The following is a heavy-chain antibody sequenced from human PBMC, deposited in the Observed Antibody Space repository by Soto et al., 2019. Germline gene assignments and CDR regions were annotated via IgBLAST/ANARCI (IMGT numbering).Heavy chain of an antibody. D-gene: IGHD5-18*01. J-gene: IGHJ6*03. CDR1: VYTLTELS. Sequence: GASVKVSCKVSVYTLTELSMHWVRQAPGKGLEWMGGFDPEDGETIYAQKFQGRVTMTEDTSTDTAYMELSSLRSEDTAVYYCATATTRVNYYYYMDVWGKGTTVTVS. V-gene: IGHV1-24*01. CDR2: FDPEDGET. CDR3: ATATTRVNYYYYMDV.